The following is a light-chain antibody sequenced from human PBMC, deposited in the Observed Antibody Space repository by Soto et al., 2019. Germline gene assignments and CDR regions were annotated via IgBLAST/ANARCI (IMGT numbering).Light chain of an antibody. CDR2: GAS. CDR1: QSVSRN. J-gene: IGKJ1*01. Sequence: EILITQSPVTLSVSPGESATLSCRASQSVSRNLAWYQQINGQAPRLLIHGASTRDAGIPARFSGSGSWTEFTLTISRLQSEDFAVYYCQQYNNWPRTFGQGTKVDIK. V-gene: IGKV3-15*01. CDR3: QQYNNWPRT.